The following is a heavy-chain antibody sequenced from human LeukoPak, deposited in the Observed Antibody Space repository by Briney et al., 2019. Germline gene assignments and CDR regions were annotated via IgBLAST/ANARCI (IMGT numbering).Heavy chain of an antibody. CDR1: GYSISSGYY. V-gene: IGHV4-38-2*02. J-gene: IGHJ1*01. CDR3: AHGGSFGSLQEYFQH. D-gene: IGHD2/OR15-2a*01. CDR2: IYYSGST. Sequence: SETLSLTCIVSGYSISSGYYWGWIRQPPGKGLEWIGSIYYSGSTYYNPSLKSRVTISVDTSKNQFSLKLSSVTAADTAVYYCAHGGSFGSLQEYFQHWGQGTLVTVSS.